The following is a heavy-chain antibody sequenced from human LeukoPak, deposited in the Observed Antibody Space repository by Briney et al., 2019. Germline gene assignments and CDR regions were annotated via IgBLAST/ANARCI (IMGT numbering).Heavy chain of an antibody. D-gene: IGHD1-26*01. Sequence: LSLTXAVYGGSFSRYYWTWVRQVPGKGLESVAYISRSGSTIHYADSVKGRFAITRDNAKNSLYLQMAGLTAEDTAVYYCARGKTATVGSTNYYYYMDVWGKGTTVIVSS. J-gene: IGHJ6*03. CDR3: ARGKTATVGSTNYYYYMDV. V-gene: IGHV3-48*03. CDR1: GGSFSRYY. CDR2: ISRSGSTI.